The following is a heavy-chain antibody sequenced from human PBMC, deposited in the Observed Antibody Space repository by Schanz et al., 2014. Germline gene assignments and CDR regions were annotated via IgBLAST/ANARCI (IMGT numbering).Heavy chain of an antibody. CDR2: IGHSGNT. Sequence: QVQLQQWGAGLLKPSETLSLTCAVYGGSLSGYFWSWIRQPPGKGLEWIGDIGHSGNTKDNPSLKSRVTMSVETSKNQFSLNLSSVPAADTAVYYCARGVRRGDGKNGYYNWFDPWGQGTLVTVSS. CDR1: GGSLSGYF. D-gene: IGHD3-22*01. V-gene: IGHV4-34*01. J-gene: IGHJ5*02. CDR3: ARGVRRGDGKNGYYNWFDP.